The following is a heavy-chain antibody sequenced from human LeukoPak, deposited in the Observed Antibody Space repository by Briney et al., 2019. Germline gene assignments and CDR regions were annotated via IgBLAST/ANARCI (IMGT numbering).Heavy chain of an antibody. J-gene: IGHJ4*02. CDR3: AREERGNYGYNFDY. CDR2: IYTSGST. V-gene: IGHV4-4*07. Sequence: SGTLSLTCTVSGGSINGFHWTWIRQPAGKGLEWIERIYTSGSTDYNPSLKSRVTMSVDTSKNQFSLMLSSVTAADTAVYFCAREERGNYGYNFDYWGQGTLVTVSS. CDR1: GGSINGFH. D-gene: IGHD3-10*01.